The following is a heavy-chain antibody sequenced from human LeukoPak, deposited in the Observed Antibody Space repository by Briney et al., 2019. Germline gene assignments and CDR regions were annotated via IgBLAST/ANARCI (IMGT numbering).Heavy chain of an antibody. CDR2: IYYSGST. CDR3: ARQRAAGTHFDY. V-gene: IGHV4-59*08. D-gene: IGHD6-13*01. Sequence: PSGTLSLTCTVSGGSISSYYWSWIRQPPGKGLEWIGYIYYSGSTNYNPSLKSRVTISVDTSKNQFSLKLSSVTAADTAVYYCARQRAAGTHFDYWGQGTLVTVSS. CDR1: GGSISSYY. J-gene: IGHJ4*02.